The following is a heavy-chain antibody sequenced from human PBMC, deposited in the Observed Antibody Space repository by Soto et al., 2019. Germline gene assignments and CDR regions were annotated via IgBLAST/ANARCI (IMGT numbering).Heavy chain of an antibody. J-gene: IGHJ6*02. CDR1: GGSISSSNW. D-gene: IGHD1-26*01. CDR3: ARVSGSYYYGMDV. CDR2: IYHSGST. Sequence: SETLSLTCAVSGGSISSSNWWSWVRQPPGKGLEWIGEIYHSGSTNYNPSLKSRVTISVDKSKNQFSLKLSSVTAADTAVYYCARVSGSYYYGMDVSGQGTTVIVSS. V-gene: IGHV4-4*02.